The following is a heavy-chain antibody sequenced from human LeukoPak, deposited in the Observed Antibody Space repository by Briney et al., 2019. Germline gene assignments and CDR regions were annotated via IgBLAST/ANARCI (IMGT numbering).Heavy chain of an antibody. CDR2: INPNSGGT. CDR3: ARGLSVVVPAANLY. J-gene: IGHJ4*02. Sequence: ASAKVSCKASGYTFTGYYMHWVRQAPGQGLEWMGWINPNSGGTNYAQKFQGRVTMTRDTSISTAYMELSRLRSDDTAVYYCARGLSVVVPAANLYWGQGTLVTVSS. CDR1: GYTFTGYY. D-gene: IGHD2-2*01. V-gene: IGHV1-2*02.